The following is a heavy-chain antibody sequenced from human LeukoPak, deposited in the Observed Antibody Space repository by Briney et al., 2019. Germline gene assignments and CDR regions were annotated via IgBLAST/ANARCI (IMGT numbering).Heavy chain of an antibody. CDR3: ARSRSGSSNFDY. CDR1: EYSFASYY. D-gene: IGHD1-26*01. J-gene: IGHJ4*02. CDR2: IYPGDSDT. V-gene: IGHV5-51*01. Sequence: GESLKISCTGSEYSFASYYIGWVRQMPGKGLEWMGIIYPGDSDTRNSPSFQGQVSISVDKSISTAYLQWSSLKASDTAIYYCARSRSGSSNFDYWGQGTLVTVSS.